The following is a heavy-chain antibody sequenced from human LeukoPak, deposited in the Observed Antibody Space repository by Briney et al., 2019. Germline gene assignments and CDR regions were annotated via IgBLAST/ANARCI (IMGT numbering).Heavy chain of an antibody. Sequence: GGSLRLSCAASGFTFSSYWMHWVRQAPGKGLVWVSRINSDGSSTNYADSVKGRFTISRDNAKNSLYLQMNSLRAEDTALYYCVRGITMFQRWGRGTLVTVSS. CDR3: VRGITMFQR. J-gene: IGHJ1*01. CDR2: INSDGSST. V-gene: IGHV3-74*01. CDR1: GFTFSSYW. D-gene: IGHD3-10*01.